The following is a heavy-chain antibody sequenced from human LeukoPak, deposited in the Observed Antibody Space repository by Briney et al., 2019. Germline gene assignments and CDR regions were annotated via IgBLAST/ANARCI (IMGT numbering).Heavy chain of an antibody. CDR2: INPNSGGT. CDR1: GYTFTGYY. Sequence: SVKVSCKASGYTFTGYYMHWVRQAPGQGLEWMGWINPNSGGTNYAQKFQGRVTMTRDTSISTAYMELSRLRSDDTAVYYCARVSSSWYVSDYWGQGTLVTVSS. CDR3: ARVSSSWYVSDY. J-gene: IGHJ4*02. V-gene: IGHV1-2*02. D-gene: IGHD6-13*01.